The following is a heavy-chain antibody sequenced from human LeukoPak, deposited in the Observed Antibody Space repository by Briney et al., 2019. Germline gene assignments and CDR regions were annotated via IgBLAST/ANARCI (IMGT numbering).Heavy chain of an antibody. CDR2: TYYRSTWYN. V-gene: IGHV6-1*01. D-gene: IGHD3-16*01. J-gene: IGHJ3*02. CDR3: ARDWGTLTDGFDI. Sequence: SQTLSPTCAISGDSVSSNSVTWNWIRQSPSRGLEWLGRTYYRSTWYNDYAVSVRGRITVNPDTSKNQFSLHLNSVTPEDTAVYYCARDWGTLTDGFDIWGQGTMAIVSS. CDR1: GDSVSSNSVT.